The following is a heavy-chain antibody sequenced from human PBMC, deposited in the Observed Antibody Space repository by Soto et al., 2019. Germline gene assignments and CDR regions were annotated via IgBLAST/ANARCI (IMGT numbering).Heavy chain of an antibody. V-gene: IGHV3-30-3*01. CDR2: ISYDGSNK. CDR3: ASLVAGTSSPDYDY. D-gene: IGHD2-15*01. J-gene: IGHJ4*02. CDR1: GFTFSSYA. Sequence: GGSLRLSCAASGFTFSSYAMHWVRQAPGKGLEWVAVISYDGSNKYYADSVKGRFTISRDNSKNTLYLQMNSLRAEDTAVYYCASLVAGTSSPDYDYWGQGTLVTVSS.